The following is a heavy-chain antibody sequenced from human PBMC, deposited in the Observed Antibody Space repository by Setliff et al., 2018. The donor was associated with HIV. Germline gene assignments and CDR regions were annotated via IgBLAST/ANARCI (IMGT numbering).Heavy chain of an antibody. D-gene: IGHD3-16*02. V-gene: IGHV3-30*04. CDR1: GFTLTDYP. CDR3: ATFLRSGELSLFPDGFNL. CDR2: IASHGNWH. Sequence: GGSLRLSCAASGFTLTDYPMHWVRQAPGNGLEWVAVIASHGNWHDYAASVKGRFIISRDNFKDTLYLQTDSLRAEDTAVYYCATFLRSGELSLFPDGFNLWGQGTLVTVSS. J-gene: IGHJ3*01.